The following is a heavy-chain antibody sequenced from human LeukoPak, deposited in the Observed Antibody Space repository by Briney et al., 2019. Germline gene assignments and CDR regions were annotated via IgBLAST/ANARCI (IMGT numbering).Heavy chain of an antibody. CDR3: ARGYYDILTGDIGAFDI. J-gene: IGHJ3*02. Sequence: GGSLRLSCAASGFTFSSYWMSWVRQAPEKGLEWVANIKQDGSEKYNVDSVKGRFTISRDNAKNSLYLQMNSLRAEDTAVYYCARGYYDILTGDIGAFDIWGQGTMVTVSS. V-gene: IGHV3-7*01. D-gene: IGHD3-9*01. CDR2: IKQDGSEK. CDR1: GFTFSSYW.